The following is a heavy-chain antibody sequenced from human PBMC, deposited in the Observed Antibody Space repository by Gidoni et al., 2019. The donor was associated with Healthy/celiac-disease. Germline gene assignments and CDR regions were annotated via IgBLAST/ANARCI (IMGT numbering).Heavy chain of an antibody. CDR3: ARGGITIFGVVPFDY. CDR1: GGSISSTSYY. D-gene: IGHD3-3*01. Sequence: QLQLQESGPGLVKPSETLSLTCPVSGGSISSTSYYWGWIRHPPGKGLEWIGSIYYSGSTYYNPSLKSRVTISVDTSKNQFSLKLSSVTAADTAVYYCARGGITIFGVVPFDYWGQGTLVTVSS. CDR2: IYYSGST. J-gene: IGHJ4*02. V-gene: IGHV4-39*07.